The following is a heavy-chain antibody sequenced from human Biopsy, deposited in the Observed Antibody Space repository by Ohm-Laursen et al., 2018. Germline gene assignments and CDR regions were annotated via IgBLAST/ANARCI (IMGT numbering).Heavy chain of an antibody. J-gene: IGHJ6*02. Sequence: SQTLSLTWTVSGGSTSRDYWAWIRQPPGKGLQWIGYTYYSGSTNYNPSLNSRVTIAVDTSKNQFSLRLTSVTAADTAVYYCVRSNYHYYGFDVWGQGTTVTVSS. V-gene: IGHV4-59*01. CDR1: GGSTSRDY. CDR2: TYYSGST. CDR3: VRSNYHYYGFDV.